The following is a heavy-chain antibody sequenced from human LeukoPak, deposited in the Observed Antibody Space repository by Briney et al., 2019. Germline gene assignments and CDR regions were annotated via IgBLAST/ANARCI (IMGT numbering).Heavy chain of an antibody. CDR1: GFTFGDYA. D-gene: IGHD3-22*01. J-gene: IGHJ4*02. Sequence: PGRSLRLSCTASGFTFGDYAMSWFRQAPGKGLEWVGFIRSKAYGGTTEYAASVKGRFTISRDDSKSIAYLQMNSLETEDTAVYYCTREDYDSSGYYLDYWGQGTLVTVSS. CDR2: IRSKAYGGTT. V-gene: IGHV3-49*03. CDR3: TREDYDSSGYYLDY.